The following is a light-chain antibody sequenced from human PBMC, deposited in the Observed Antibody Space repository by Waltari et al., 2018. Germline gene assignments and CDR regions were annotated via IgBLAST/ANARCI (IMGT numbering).Light chain of an antibody. J-gene: IGKJ2*03. V-gene: IGKV3-20*01. CDR1: QSVSSTY. CDR3: QQYGSSPMYS. Sequence: EIVLTQSPGTLSLSPGARATLPCRASQSVSSTYLAWYQQKPGQAPRLLIYGTSSRATGIPDRFSGSGSGTDFTLSISRLEPEDIAVYYCQQYGSSPMYSFGQGTKLEIK. CDR2: GTS.